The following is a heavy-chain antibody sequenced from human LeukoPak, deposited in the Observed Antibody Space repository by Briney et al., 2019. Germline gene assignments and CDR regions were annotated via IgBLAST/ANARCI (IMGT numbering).Heavy chain of an antibody. CDR1: GFSLSTSGVG. CDR2: IYWDDDK. CDR3: AHVDKETGVDWFDP. D-gene: IGHD2-15*01. Sequence: SGPTLVKPTQTLTLTCTFSGFSLSTSGVGVGWIRQPPGKALEWLALIYWDDDKRYSPSPKSRLTITKDTSKNQVVLTMTNMDPVDTATYYCAHVDKETGVDWFDPWGQGTLVTVSS. J-gene: IGHJ5*02. V-gene: IGHV2-5*02.